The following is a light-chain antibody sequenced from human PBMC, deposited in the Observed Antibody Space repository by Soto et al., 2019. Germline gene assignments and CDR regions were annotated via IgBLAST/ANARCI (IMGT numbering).Light chain of an antibody. V-gene: IGKV1-39*01. CDR3: QQNYRAPWT. CDR1: QSISTY. CDR2: AAS. J-gene: IGKJ1*01. Sequence: DIQMTQSPSSLSASGGDRVTVTCRASQSISTYVNWYQHKPGKAPKVVIYAASTLPSGVPSRFSGSAAGTDFTLTINNLQPDDIATYYCQQNYRAPWTFGQGTKVEVK.